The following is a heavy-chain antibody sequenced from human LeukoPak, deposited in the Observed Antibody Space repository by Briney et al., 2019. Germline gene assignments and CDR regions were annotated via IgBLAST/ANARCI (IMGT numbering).Heavy chain of an antibody. D-gene: IGHD4-23*01. Sequence: GESLKISCKGSGYSFTSYWIGSVRQMPGKGLEWMGIIYPGDSDTRYSPSFQGQVTISADKSINTAYLQWSSLKASDTAMYYCARLLSVVTPLINFDYWGQGTLVTVSS. V-gene: IGHV5-51*01. CDR3: ARLLSVVTPLINFDY. J-gene: IGHJ4*02. CDR1: GYSFTSYW. CDR2: IYPGDSDT.